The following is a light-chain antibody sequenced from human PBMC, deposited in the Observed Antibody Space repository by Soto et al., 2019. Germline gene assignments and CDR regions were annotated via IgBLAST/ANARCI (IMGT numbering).Light chain of an antibody. J-gene: IGLJ1*01. CDR2: GDS. V-gene: IGLV1-40*01. Sequence: QSALTQPPSVSGAPGQRVTISCTGSSSNIGAGYHVHWYQQLPGAAPKLLIFGDSNRPSGVPDRFSGSKSGTSASLAITGLQADDEADYYCQSSASRLSGSDVFGTGTKVT. CDR3: QSSASRLSGSDV. CDR1: SSNIGAGYH.